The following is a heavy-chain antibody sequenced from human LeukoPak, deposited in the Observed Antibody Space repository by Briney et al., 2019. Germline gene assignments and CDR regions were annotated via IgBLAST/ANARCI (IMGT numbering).Heavy chain of an antibody. CDR3: ARGPLPGY. V-gene: IGHV4-4*02. J-gene: IGHJ4*02. Sequence: SGTLSLTCAVSGGSITSSNWWGWVRQPPGKGLEWIGEIYHSGSTNYNRTLKGGATISVETSKNQLSLKMSSVTAADTAVYYCARGPLPGYWGQGTLVTVSS. CDR1: GGSITSSNW. CDR2: IYHSGST.